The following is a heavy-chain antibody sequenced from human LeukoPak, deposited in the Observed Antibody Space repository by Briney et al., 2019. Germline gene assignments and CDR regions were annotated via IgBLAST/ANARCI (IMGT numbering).Heavy chain of an antibody. Sequence: GGSLRLSCAASGFTFSDYYMSWIRQAPGKGLEWVSYISSSGSTIYYADSVKGRFTISRDNAKNSLYLQMNSLRAEDTAVYYCARVKGQQLAIDYYYGMDVWGQGTTVTVSS. D-gene: IGHD6-13*01. CDR1: GFTFSDYY. V-gene: IGHV3-11*01. CDR2: ISSSGSTI. J-gene: IGHJ6*02. CDR3: ARVKGQQLAIDYYYGMDV.